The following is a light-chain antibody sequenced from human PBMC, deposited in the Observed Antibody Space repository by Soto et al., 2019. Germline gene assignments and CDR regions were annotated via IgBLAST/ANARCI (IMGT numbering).Light chain of an antibody. CDR1: QSLVYSDGNTY. CDR3: MQGRHWPWT. Sequence: DVVMTQSPLSLPVTLGQPASISCRSSQSLVYSDGNTYLNWFQQRPGQTPKSLIYKVSNRASEVPDRFSGSGSDTDFTLKISRVEAEDVGVYYCMQGRHWPWTFGQGTKVEIK. V-gene: IGKV2-30*01. J-gene: IGKJ1*01. CDR2: KVS.